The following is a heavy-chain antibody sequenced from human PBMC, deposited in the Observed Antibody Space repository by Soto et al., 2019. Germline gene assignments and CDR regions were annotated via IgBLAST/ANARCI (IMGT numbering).Heavy chain of an antibody. CDR2: IYYSGST. Sequence: SETLSLTCTVSGGSISSYYWSWIRQPPGKGLEWIGYIYYSGSTNYNPSLKSRVTISVDTSKNQFSLKLSSVTAADTAVYYCARAGDIVVVNGGRYDFDIWGQGTMVTVSS. CDR1: GGSISSYY. CDR3: ARAGDIVVVNGGRYDFDI. V-gene: IGHV4-59*01. J-gene: IGHJ3*02. D-gene: IGHD2-21*01.